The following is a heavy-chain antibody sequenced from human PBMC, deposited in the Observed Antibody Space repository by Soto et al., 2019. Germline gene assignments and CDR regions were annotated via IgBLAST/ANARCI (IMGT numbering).Heavy chain of an antibody. CDR2: ISAYNGNT. CDR3: AGDGVVVVPAAHYYYYGMDV. D-gene: IGHD2-2*01. Sequence: ASVKVSCKASGYTFTSYGISWVRQAPGQGLEWMGWISAYNGNTNYAQKLQGRVTMTTDTSTSTAYMELRSLRSDDTAVYYCAGDGVVVVPAAHYYYYGMDVWGQGTTVTVSS. V-gene: IGHV1-18*01. J-gene: IGHJ6*02. CDR1: GYTFTSYG.